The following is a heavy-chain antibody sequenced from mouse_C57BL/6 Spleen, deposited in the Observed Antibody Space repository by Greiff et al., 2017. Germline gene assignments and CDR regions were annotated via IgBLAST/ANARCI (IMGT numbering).Heavy chain of an antibody. J-gene: IGHJ2*01. V-gene: IGHV1-20*01. CDR1: GYSFTGYF. D-gene: IGHD2-4*01. CDR3: ASGIYDYDEGYFDY. Sequence: VQLQQSGPELVKPGDSVKISCKASGYSFTGYFMNWVMQSHGKSLEWIGRINPYNGDTFYNQKFKGKATLTVDKSSSTAHMELRSLTSEGSAVYYCASGIYDYDEGYFDYWGQGTTLTVSS. CDR2: INPYNGDT.